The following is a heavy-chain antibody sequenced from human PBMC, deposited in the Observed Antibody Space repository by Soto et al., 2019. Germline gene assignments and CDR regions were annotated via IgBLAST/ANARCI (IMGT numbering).Heavy chain of an antibody. CDR3: ARLGEVIVVVPAAMGRYYYYMDV. CDR1: GYTFTSYD. V-gene: IGHV1-8*01. Sequence: ASVKVSCKASGYTFTSYDINWVRQATGQGLEWMGWMNPNSGNTGYAQKFQGRVTMTRNTSISTAYMELSSLRSEDTAVYYCARLGEVIVVVPAAMGRYYYYMDVWGKGTTVTVSS. D-gene: IGHD2-2*01. CDR2: MNPNSGNT. J-gene: IGHJ6*03.